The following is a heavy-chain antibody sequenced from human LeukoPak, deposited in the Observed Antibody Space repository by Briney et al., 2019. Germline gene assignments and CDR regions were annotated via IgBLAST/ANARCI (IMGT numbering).Heavy chain of an antibody. CDR3: AKDPSSESTNWFDP. J-gene: IGHJ5*02. Sequence: PGGSLRLSCVASEFRFGRDWISWVRQAPGKGLEWVAFLRHDGINKYHADSVKGRFTISRDNSKNSLYLQMNGLRTDDTAVYYCAKDPSSESTNWFDPWGQGALVTVSS. CDR2: LRHDGINK. V-gene: IGHV3-30*02. D-gene: IGHD3-22*01. CDR1: EFRFGRDW.